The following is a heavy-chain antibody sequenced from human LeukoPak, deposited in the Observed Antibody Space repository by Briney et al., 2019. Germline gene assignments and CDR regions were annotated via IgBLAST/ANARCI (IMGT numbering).Heavy chain of an antibody. V-gene: IGHV3-30*04. D-gene: IGHD6-19*01. CDR3: ARSHSSGWYSAGLPFDP. CDR2: ISYDGRNK. Sequence: GGSLRLSCAASGFTFSSYAMRWVRQAPGKGLEWVAVISYDGRNKYYADSVKGRFTISRDNSKNTLYLQMNSLRAEDTAVYYCARSHSSGWYSAGLPFDPWGQGTLVTVSS. CDR1: GFTFSSYA. J-gene: IGHJ5*02.